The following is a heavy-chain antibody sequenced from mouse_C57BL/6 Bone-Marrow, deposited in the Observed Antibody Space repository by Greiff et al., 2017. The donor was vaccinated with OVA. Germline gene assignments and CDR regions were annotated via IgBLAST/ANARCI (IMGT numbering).Heavy chain of an antibody. J-gene: IGHJ3*01. Sequence: QVQLQQPGAELVKPGASVKLSCKASGYTFTSYWMQWVKQRPGQGLEWIGEIDPSDSYTNYNQKFKGKATWTVDTSSSTAYMQLSSLTSEDSAVYYCARRDDYDGPWFAYWGQGTLVTVSA. CDR2: IDPSDSYT. CDR3: ARRDDYDGPWFAY. CDR1: GYTFTSYW. D-gene: IGHD2-4*01. V-gene: IGHV1-50*01.